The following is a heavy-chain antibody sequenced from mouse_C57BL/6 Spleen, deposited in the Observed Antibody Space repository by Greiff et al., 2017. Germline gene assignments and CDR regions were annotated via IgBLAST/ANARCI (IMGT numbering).Heavy chain of an antibody. V-gene: IGHV1-19*01. CDR3: ARVSYSILDY. CDR1: GYTFTDYY. J-gene: IGHJ2*01. CDR2: INPYNGGT. D-gene: IGHD2-5*01. Sequence: EVQLQQSGPVLVKPGASVKMSCKASGYTFTDYYMNWVKQSHGKSLEWIGVINPYNGGTSYNQKFKGKATLTVDKSSSTAYMELNSLTSEDSAVYYCARVSYSILDYWGQGTTLTVSS.